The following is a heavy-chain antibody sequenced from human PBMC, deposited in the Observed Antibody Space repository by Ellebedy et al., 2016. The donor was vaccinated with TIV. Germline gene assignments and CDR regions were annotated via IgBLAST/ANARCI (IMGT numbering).Heavy chain of an antibody. Sequence: AASVKVSCKASGYTFTRYPIHWVRQAPGQGLEWMGWINTNTGNPTYAQGFTGRFVFSLDTSVSTAYLQISSLQAEDTAVYYCARHRSGWSHDCWGQGTLVTVSS. V-gene: IGHV7-4-1*02. CDR2: INTNTGNP. CDR1: GYTFTRYP. J-gene: IGHJ4*02. CDR3: ARHRSGWSHDC. D-gene: IGHD6-19*01.